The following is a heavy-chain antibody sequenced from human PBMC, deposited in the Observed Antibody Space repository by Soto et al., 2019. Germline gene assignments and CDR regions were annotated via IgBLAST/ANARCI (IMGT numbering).Heavy chain of an antibody. CDR2: IIPIFGTA. J-gene: IGHJ5*02. CDR3: ALVQVDSSGYYRENLSGWFDP. V-gene: IGHV1-69*05. Sequence: QVQLVQSGAEVKKPGSSVKVSCKASGGTFSSYAISWVRQAPGQGLEWMGGIIPIFGTANYAQKFQGRVTTTLDESRSTDYMELSRLRSEDTDVYSCALVQVDSSGYYRENLSGWFDPWGQGTLVTVSS. D-gene: IGHD3-22*01. CDR1: GGTFSSYA.